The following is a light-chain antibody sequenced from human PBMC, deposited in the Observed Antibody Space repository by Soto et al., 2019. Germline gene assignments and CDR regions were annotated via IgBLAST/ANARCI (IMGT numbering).Light chain of an antibody. Sequence: EVVMTQSPRNLPVTLGQPASISCWSSQGLVYSDGNTYLDWFQQRPGHSPRRLLYKVSFRDSGVPDRFSGSGSGTAFTLTISRVEAEDVGIYYCMQATHWPPYTFGQGTKLEIK. V-gene: IGKV2-30*01. CDR1: QGLVYSDGNTY. J-gene: IGKJ2*01. CDR3: MQATHWPPYT. CDR2: KVS.